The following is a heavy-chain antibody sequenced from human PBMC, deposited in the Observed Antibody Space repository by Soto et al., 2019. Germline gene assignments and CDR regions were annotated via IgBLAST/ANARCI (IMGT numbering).Heavy chain of an antibody. CDR1: GFTFSDYA. CDR3: ARLNWKSPRNYYYMDV. J-gene: IGHJ6*03. CDR2: MSSSGGSI. D-gene: IGHD1-20*01. Sequence: GGSPRLSCAASGFTFSDYAMTWARQAPGKGLEWVSGMSSSGGSIWYADSVKGRFTISRDISKSTLYLQMSSLRAEDTAIYYCARLNWKSPRNYYYMDVWGKGTTVTVSS. V-gene: IGHV3-23*01.